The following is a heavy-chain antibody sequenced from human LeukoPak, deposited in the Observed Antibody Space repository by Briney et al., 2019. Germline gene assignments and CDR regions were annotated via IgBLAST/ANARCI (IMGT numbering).Heavy chain of an antibody. Sequence: GGSLRLSCAASGFTFSSYGMSWVRQAPGKGLEWVSAISGSGGSTYYADSVKGRFTISRDNSKNTLYLQMNSLRAEDTAVYYCAKGWRGTAMGAPYYWGQGTLVTVSS. D-gene: IGHD5-18*01. J-gene: IGHJ4*02. CDR1: GFTFSSYG. V-gene: IGHV3-23*01. CDR2: ISGSGGST. CDR3: AKGWRGTAMGAPYY.